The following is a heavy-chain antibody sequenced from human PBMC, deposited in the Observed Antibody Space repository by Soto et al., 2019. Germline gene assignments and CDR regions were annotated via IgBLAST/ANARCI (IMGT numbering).Heavy chain of an antibody. Sequence: PGGSLRLSCAASGFTFSSYAMSWVRQAPGKGLEWVSAISGSGGSTYYADSVKGRFTISRDNSKNTLYLQMNSLRAEDTAVYYCASGFIAAAGPSYYYGMDVWGQGTTVTVSS. CDR1: GFTFSSYA. D-gene: IGHD6-13*01. CDR2: ISGSGGST. J-gene: IGHJ6*02. CDR3: ASGFIAAAGPSYYYGMDV. V-gene: IGHV3-23*01.